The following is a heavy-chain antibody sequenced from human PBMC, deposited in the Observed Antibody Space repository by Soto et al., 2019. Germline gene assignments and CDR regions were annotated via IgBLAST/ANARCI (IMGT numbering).Heavy chain of an antibody. V-gene: IGHV1-18*01. CDR2: ISAYNGNT. D-gene: IGHD1-7*01. CDR1: GYTFTSYG. CDR3: ARNNWNYYWWFDP. Sequence: ASVKVSCKASGYTFTSYGISWVRQAPGQGLEWMGWISAYNGNTNYARKLQGRVTMTTDTSTSTAYMELRSLRSDDTAVYYRARNNWNYYWWFDPWGQGTLVTVSS. J-gene: IGHJ5*02.